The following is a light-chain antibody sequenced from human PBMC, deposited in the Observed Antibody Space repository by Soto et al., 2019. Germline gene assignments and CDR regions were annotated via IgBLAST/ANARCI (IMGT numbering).Light chain of an antibody. V-gene: IGKV3-20*01. Sequence: EIVLTQSPDTLTLAPGERATLSCRASQTVRSIYLAWYQKKPGQAPRLLMYGVSSRATGIPDRFSVSGSGTDFTLTISRLEPEDFAVYYCQQYGSTPNTFGQGTKLEIK. J-gene: IGKJ2*01. CDR3: QQYGSTPNT. CDR2: GVS. CDR1: QTVRSIY.